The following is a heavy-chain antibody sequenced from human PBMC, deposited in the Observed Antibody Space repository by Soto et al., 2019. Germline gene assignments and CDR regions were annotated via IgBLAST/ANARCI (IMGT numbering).Heavy chain of an antibody. CDR1: GGSSSGYC. CDR3: ARRLSYYDSSGYSYYFDY. V-gene: IGHV4-59*08. CDR2: IYYSGST. J-gene: IGHJ4*02. Sequence: LEMLSLTCSVAGGSSSGYCGSWIRQPPRKGMEWIGYIYYSGSTNYNPSLKSRVTISVDTSKNQFSLKLSSVTAADTAVYYCARRLSYYDSSGYSYYFDYWGQGTLVTVSS. D-gene: IGHD3-22*01.